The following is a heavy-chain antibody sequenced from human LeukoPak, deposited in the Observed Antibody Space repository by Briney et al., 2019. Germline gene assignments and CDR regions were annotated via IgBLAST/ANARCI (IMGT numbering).Heavy chain of an antibody. CDR1: GFTFSNYA. CDR2: ISGNGGST. CDR3: AKISPYGGNSA. D-gene: IGHD4-23*01. V-gene: IGHV3-23*01. Sequence: GRSLRLSCAASGFTFSNYAMSWVRQAPGKGLEWVSAISGNGGSTYYADSVKGRFTISRDNSKNTLYLQMNSLRAEDTAVYYCAKISPYGGNSAWGQGTLVTVSS. J-gene: IGHJ4*02.